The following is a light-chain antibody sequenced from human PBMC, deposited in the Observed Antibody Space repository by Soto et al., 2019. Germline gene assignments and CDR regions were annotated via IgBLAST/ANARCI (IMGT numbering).Light chain of an antibody. CDR1: SGDVGGYNY. CDR3: SSYTSSSTPV. J-gene: IGLJ3*02. CDR2: EVS. V-gene: IGLV2-14*01. Sequence: QSALTQPASVSGSPGQSITISCTGTSGDVGGYNYVSWYQQHPGKAPKLMIYEVSNRPSGVSNRVSGSKSGNTASLTISGLQAEDEGDYYCSSYTSSSTPVFGGGTKLTVL.